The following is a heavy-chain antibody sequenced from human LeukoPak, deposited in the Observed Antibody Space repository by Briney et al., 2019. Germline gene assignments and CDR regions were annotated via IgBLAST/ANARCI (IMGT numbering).Heavy chain of an antibody. CDR3: ARDLTGGAY. CDR2: ISSSRSTT. CDR1: GFNFRAYW. J-gene: IGHJ4*02. D-gene: IGHD3-16*01. V-gene: IGHV3-48*04. Sequence: GGSLRLSCTTSGFNFRAYWMGWVRQAPGKGLEWVSYISSSRSTTHYADSVKGRFTISRDNAKNSLYLQMNSLRTEDTAVYYCARDLTGGAYWGQGTLVTVSS.